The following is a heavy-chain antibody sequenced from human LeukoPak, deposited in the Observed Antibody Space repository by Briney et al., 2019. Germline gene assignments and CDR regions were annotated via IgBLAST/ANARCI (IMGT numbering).Heavy chain of an antibody. CDR3: ATDFYDST. D-gene: IGHD3-22*01. V-gene: IGHV3-15*01. Sequence: MPGGSLRLSCAASGFTFSSYAMSWVRQAPGKGLEWVGRIRSNSDGGTIDYAAPVKGRFTLSRDDSKTTLYLQMNSLQTEDTAVYYCATDFYDSTWGQGTLVTVSS. CDR2: IRSNSDGGTI. J-gene: IGHJ5*02. CDR1: GFTFSSYA.